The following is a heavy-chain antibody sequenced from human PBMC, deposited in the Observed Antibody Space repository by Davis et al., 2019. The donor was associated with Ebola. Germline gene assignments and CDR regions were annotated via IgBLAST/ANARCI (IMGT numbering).Heavy chain of an antibody. CDR2: ISSSSSYI. V-gene: IGHV3-21*01. CDR1: GFTFSSYS. CDR3: ARDQALYDLVGGYYYGMDV. Sequence: GESLKISCAASGFTFSSYSMNWVRQAPGKGLEWVSSISSSSSYIYYADSVKGRFTISRDNAKNSLYLQMNSLRAEDTAVYYCARDQALYDLVGGYYYGMDVWGQGTTVTVSS. D-gene: IGHD3-16*01. J-gene: IGHJ6*02.